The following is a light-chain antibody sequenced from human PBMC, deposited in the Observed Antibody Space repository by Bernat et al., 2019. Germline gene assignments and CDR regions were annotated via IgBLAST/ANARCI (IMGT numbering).Light chain of an antibody. V-gene: IGKV1-5*03. CDR1: QSISSL. Sequence: DIQMTQSPSTLSASVGDRVTITCRASQSISSLLAWYQQKPGKAPKLLIYKASSLESGVPSRFSGSGSGTEFTLTINSLQPDDFATYYCQHYNSHPTLTFGQGTKVEIK. CDR3: QHYNSHPTLT. J-gene: IGKJ1*01. CDR2: KAS.